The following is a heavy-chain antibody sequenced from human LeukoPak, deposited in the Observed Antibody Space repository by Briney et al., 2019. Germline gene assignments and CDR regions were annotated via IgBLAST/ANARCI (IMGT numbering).Heavy chain of an antibody. D-gene: IGHD3-3*01. V-gene: IGHV4-39*02. Sequence: PSETLSLTCIVSGGSTSGGNYYWGWIRRPPGKGLEWIGGISSSGNTYYNPSLKSRITISIDTSKNHFSLKLSSVTAADTAAYYCARLGAGPTYYDFWSGYSSFYFDYWGQGTLVTVSS. CDR1: GGSTSGGNYY. CDR3: ARLGAGPTYYDFWSGYSSFYFDY. CDR2: ISSSGNT. J-gene: IGHJ4*02.